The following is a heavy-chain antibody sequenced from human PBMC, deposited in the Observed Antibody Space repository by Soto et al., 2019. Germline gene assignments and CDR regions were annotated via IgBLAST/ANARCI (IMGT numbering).Heavy chain of an antibody. CDR2: IRSKAYGGTT. CDR1: GFTFGNYA. J-gene: IGHJ4*02. Sequence: PGESLRLSCTASGFTFGNYAMSWFRQAPGKGQGWIGFIRSKAYGGTTEYAASVKGRFTISRDDSKSIAYLQMNSLKTEDTAVYYCTRDPKPGIAAAGYYFDYWGQGTLVTVSS. V-gene: IGHV3-49*03. D-gene: IGHD6-13*01. CDR3: TRDPKPGIAAAGYYFDY.